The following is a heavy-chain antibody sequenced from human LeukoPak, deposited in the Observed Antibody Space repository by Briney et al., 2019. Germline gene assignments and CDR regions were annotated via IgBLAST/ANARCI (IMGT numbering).Heavy chain of an antibody. Sequence: SGPTLVNPTQTLTQTCTFSGFSLSTSGVGVGWIRQPPGKALEWLALIYWNDDKRYSPSLKSRLTITKDTSKNQVVLTMTNMDPVDTATYYCAHSKHYDYVWGSYRDHYFDYWGQGTLVTVSS. CDR2: IYWNDDK. D-gene: IGHD3-16*02. J-gene: IGHJ4*02. V-gene: IGHV2-5*01. CDR3: AHSKHYDYVWGSYRDHYFDY. CDR1: GFSLSTSGVG.